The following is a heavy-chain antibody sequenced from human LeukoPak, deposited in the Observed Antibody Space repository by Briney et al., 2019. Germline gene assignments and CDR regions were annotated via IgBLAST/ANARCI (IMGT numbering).Heavy chain of an antibody. CDR2: FTTILRTP. V-gene: IGHV1-69*01. J-gene: IGHJ4*02. Sequence: SVKVSCKASGGNFNTYSLSWIRQAPGQGLEWMGGFTTILRTPTYAQKFQDRVKLSADEVTGTVYMDLGGLRSEDTAIYYCARRLHARRDPYNPFDSWGQGTLVTVS. D-gene: IGHD5-24*01. CDR3: ARRLHARRDPYNPFDS. CDR1: GGNFNTYS.